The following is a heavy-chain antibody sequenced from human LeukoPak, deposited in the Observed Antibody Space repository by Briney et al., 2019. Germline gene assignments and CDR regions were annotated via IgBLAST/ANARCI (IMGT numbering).Heavy chain of an antibody. CDR1: GFTVNDYY. J-gene: IGHJ4*02. Sequence: GGSLRLSCAASGFTVNDYYMTWIRQAPGKGLEWVSYISGSGSGISYADSVKGRFTISRDNAKNSLYLQMNSLRVEDTAVYYCTRDPRLLDYWGQGTLVTVSS. CDR3: TRDPRLLDY. CDR2: ISGSGSGI. V-gene: IGHV3-11*04.